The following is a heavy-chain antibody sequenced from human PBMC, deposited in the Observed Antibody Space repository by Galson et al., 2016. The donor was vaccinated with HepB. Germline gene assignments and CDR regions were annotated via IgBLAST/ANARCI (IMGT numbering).Heavy chain of an antibody. CDR1: GYLFSGYG. Sequence: SVKVSCKASGYLFSGYGMSWVRQAPGQGLEWMGWISAYNGNTNYAQKMRGRVTMTTDTSTSTVYMERRRLTYDDTAVNYCTGDSRRLENHLLYGNWFDPWGQGTLVTGSS. CDR2: ISAYNGNT. D-gene: IGHD2-2*02. CDR3: TGDSRRLENHLLYGNWFDP. V-gene: IGHV1-18*01. J-gene: IGHJ5*02.